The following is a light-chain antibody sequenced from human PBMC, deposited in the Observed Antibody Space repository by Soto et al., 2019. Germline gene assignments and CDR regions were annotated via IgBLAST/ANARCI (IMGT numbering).Light chain of an antibody. CDR1: QDIRSS. V-gene: IGKV3D-15*01. CDR2: DAS. Sequence: PGERVTLSCRASQDIRSSLAWYQQKPGQAPRLLIYDASNRATGIPARFSGSGSGTDFTLTISGLQSEDFAVYYCQQYNNWPQTFGQGTKV. J-gene: IGKJ1*01. CDR3: QQYNNWPQT.